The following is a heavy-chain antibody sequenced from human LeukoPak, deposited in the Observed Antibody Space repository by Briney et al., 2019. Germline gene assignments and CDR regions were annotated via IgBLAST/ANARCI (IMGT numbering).Heavy chain of an antibody. D-gene: IGHD3-3*01. CDR1: GFTFSSYA. CDR3: AKEPLSIFGVVTDAIDI. J-gene: IGHJ3*02. Sequence: GGSLRLSCAASGFTFSSYAMSWVRQAPGKGLEWVSAISGSGGSTYYADSVKGRFTISRDNSKNTLYLQMNSLRAEDTAVYYCAKEPLSIFGVVTDAIDIWGQGTMVTVSS. CDR2: ISGSGGST. V-gene: IGHV3-23*01.